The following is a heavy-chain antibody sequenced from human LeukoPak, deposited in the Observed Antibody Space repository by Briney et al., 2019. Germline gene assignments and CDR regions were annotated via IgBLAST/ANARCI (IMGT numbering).Heavy chain of an antibody. J-gene: IGHJ4*01. D-gene: IGHD2-15*01. CDR2: IKGDGSEK. CDR1: GFTFSSYW. Sequence: GGSLRLSCAASGFTFSSYWMTWVRQAPGKGLEWVADIKGDGSEKRCEDSVKGRFTVSRDNAKNSLYLQMNSLRVEDTAVYYCARDVGWFRFDYWGRGTLVTASS. CDR3: ARDVGWFRFDY. V-gene: IGHV3-7*03.